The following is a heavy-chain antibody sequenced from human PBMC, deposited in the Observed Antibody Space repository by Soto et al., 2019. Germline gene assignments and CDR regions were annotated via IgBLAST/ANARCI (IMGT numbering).Heavy chain of an antibody. D-gene: IGHD2-21*01. Sequence: GGSLRLSCGASGLIVSDNDMGWVRQAPGRGLEWVSVMYAGGDTHYADSVKGRFTISRDKSENTLYLQMNSLRDEDTGVYFCVSRIPSWVFDYWGLGTLVTVSS. CDR3: VSRIPSWVFDY. V-gene: IGHV3-53*01. CDR2: MYAGGDT. CDR1: GLIVSDND. J-gene: IGHJ4*01.